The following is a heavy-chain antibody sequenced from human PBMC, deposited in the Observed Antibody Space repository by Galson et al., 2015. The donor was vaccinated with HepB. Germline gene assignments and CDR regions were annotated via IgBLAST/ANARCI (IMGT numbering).Heavy chain of an antibody. V-gene: IGHV3-30*04. J-gene: IGHJ4*02. CDR3: ASHIY. CDR1: GVTFSTYA. Sequence: SLRLSCAASGVTFSTYAMHWVRQAPGEGLEWVALISYDGSHKYYADSVKGRFTISRDKPKNTVYLQMNSLRAEDTALYYCASHIYWGQGTLVTVSS. CDR2: ISYDGSHK.